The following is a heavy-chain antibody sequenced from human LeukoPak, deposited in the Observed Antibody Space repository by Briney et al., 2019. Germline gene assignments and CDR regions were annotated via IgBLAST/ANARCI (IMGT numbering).Heavy chain of an antibody. D-gene: IGHD3-22*01. V-gene: IGHV3-15*01. CDR2: IKSKTDGGTT. Sequence: PGGSLRLSCAASGFTFSNAWMSWVRQAPGKGLEWVGRIKSKTDGGTTDYAAPVKGRFTISRDDSKNTLYLQMNSLKTEDTAVYYCTTDGYSSGYYGDFDYWGQGTLVTVSS. CDR3: TTDGYSSGYYGDFDY. CDR1: GFTFSNAW. J-gene: IGHJ4*02.